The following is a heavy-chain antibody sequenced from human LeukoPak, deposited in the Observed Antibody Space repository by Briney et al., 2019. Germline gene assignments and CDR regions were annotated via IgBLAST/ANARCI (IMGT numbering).Heavy chain of an antibody. CDR1: GGSISSYY. Sequence: SETLSLTCTVSGGSISSYYWSWIRQPPGKGLEWIGYIYYSGSTNYNPSLKSRVTISVDTSKDQFSRKLSSVTAADTAVYYCARQGDGYEIDYWGQGTLVTVSS. CDR2: IYYSGST. V-gene: IGHV4-59*08. J-gene: IGHJ4*02. CDR3: ARQGDGYEIDY. D-gene: IGHD5-24*01.